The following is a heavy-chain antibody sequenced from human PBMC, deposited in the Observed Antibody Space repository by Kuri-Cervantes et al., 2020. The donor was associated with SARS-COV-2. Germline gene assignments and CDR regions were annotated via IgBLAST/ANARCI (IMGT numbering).Heavy chain of an antibody. D-gene: IGHD6-6*01. CDR2: INPNSGGT. J-gene: IGHJ6*03. V-gene: IGHV1-2*02. CDR3: ARDQEQLVRGYYYYYYYMDV. CDR1: GYTFTGYY. Sequence: ASVKVSCKASGYTFTGYYMHWVRQAPGQGLEWMGWINPNSGGTNYAQRFQGRVTMTRDTPISTAYMELSRLRSDDTAVYYCARDQEQLVRGYYYYYYYMDVWGKGTTVTVSS.